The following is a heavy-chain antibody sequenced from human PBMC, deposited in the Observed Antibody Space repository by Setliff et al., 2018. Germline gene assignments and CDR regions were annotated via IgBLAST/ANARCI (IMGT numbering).Heavy chain of an antibody. CDR3: ARRNFYYDSSGFALYYYYMDV. CDR2: ISTYNVST. CDR1: GYPFTNYG. D-gene: IGHD3-22*01. V-gene: IGHV1-18*01. Sequence: ASVKVSCKASGYPFTNYGITWVRQAPGQGLEWLGWISTYNVSTTYAQKLQDRVTMTTDTSTSTAYMELRSLRSDDTAVYYCARRNFYYDSSGFALYYYYMDVWGKGTTVTVSS. J-gene: IGHJ6*03.